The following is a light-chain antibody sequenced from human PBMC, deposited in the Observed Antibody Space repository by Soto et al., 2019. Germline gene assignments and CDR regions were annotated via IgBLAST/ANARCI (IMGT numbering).Light chain of an antibody. Sequence: EIVLTPSPGTLSLFPGERATLSCRASQSLITMYLAWYQQKPGQAPRILIYGASSRATGIPDRFSSSGSGTDFTLTISRMEPGDFAVYSCQQYGTSHTFGQGTRLEIK. J-gene: IGKJ5*01. V-gene: IGKV3-20*01. CDR2: GAS. CDR1: QSLITMY. CDR3: QQYGTSHT.